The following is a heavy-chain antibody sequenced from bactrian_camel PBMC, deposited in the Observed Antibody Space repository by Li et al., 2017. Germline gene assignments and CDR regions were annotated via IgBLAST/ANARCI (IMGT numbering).Heavy chain of an antibody. CDR1: GFAYSTYC. CDR2: IDADGAI. V-gene: IGHV3S1*01. Sequence: LVESGGGRVQPGGSLRLSCAASGFAYSTYCMGWFRQRPGKGREGVAAIDADGAINYADSAKGRFTISRDNAKNTLYLQLNSLTREDSAMYYCTRETQWVGYHEFAEYWGQGTQVTVS. CDR3: TRETQWVGYHEFAEY. J-gene: IGHJ4*01. D-gene: IGHD5*01.